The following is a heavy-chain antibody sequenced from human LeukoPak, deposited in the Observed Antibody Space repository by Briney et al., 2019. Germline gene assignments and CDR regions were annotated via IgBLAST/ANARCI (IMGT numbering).Heavy chain of an antibody. J-gene: IGHJ3*02. V-gene: IGHV1-2*04. CDR3: ARGGSSWCGVNAFDI. Sequence: ASVKVSCKASGYTFTGYYMHWVRQAPGQGLEWMGWINPNSGGTNYAQKFQGWVTMTRDTSISTAYMELSRLRSDDTAVYYCARGGSSWCGVNAFDIWGQGTMVTVSS. CDR1: GYTFTGYY. D-gene: IGHD6-13*01. CDR2: INPNSGGT.